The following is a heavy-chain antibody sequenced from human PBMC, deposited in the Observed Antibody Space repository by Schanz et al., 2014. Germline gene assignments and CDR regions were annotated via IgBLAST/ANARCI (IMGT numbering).Heavy chain of an antibody. D-gene: IGHD3-22*01. CDR2: ISAYNGNT. CDR3: ARDYYDSSGYYYCDY. CDR1: GYTFTSYG. J-gene: IGHJ4*02. V-gene: IGHV1-18*01. Sequence: QVQLVQSGAEVKKPGASVKVSCKASGYTFTSYGINWVRQAPGQGLEWMGWISAYNGNTNYAQKLQGRVTMTTDTSTSTAYMELRSLRSEDTAMYYCARDYYDSSGYYYCDYWGQGTLVTVSS.